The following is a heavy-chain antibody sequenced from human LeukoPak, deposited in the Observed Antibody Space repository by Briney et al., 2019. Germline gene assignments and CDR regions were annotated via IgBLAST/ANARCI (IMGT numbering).Heavy chain of an antibody. V-gene: IGHV3-21*01. CDR3: ARGEEMAQLFDY. Sequence: GGSLRLSCAASGFTFSSYSMNWVRQAPGKGLEWVSSISSSSSYIYYADSVKGRFTISRDNAKNSLYLQMNSLRAEDTAVYYCARGEEMAQLFDYWGQGTLVTVSP. D-gene: IGHD5-24*01. CDR1: GFTFSSYS. CDR2: ISSSSSYI. J-gene: IGHJ4*02.